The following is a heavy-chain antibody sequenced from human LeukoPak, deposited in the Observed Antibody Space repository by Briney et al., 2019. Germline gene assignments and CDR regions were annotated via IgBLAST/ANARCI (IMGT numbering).Heavy chain of an antibody. CDR1: GFTLSSYK. D-gene: IGHD3-16*01. CDR2: ISPSSNYI. CDR3: ARDLTGGEYFDP. V-gene: IGHV3-21*01. J-gene: IGHJ5*02. Sequence: PGGSLRLSCAVSGFTLSSYKMTWVRQAPGKGLEWVASISPSSNYIYYADSLKGRFTVSRDNANNLLFLQMSSLRVEDTALYCCARDLTGGEYFDPWGQGTLVTVSS.